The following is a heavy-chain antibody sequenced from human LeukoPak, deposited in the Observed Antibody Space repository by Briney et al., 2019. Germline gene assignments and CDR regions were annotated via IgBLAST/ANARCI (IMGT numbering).Heavy chain of an antibody. D-gene: IGHD3-22*01. Sequence: GASVKVSCKASGGTFSSYAISWVRQAPGQGLEWMGGIIPIFGTANYAQKFQGRVTITADESTSTAYMELSSLRSEDTAVYYCARGRSDYYDSSGFGYNWFDPWGQGTLVTVSS. J-gene: IGHJ5*02. CDR3: ARGRSDYYDSSGFGYNWFDP. CDR2: IIPIFGTA. CDR1: GGTFSSYA. V-gene: IGHV1-69*13.